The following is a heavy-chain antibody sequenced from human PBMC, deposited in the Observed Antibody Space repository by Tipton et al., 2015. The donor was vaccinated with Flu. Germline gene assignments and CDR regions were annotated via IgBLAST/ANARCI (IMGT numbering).Heavy chain of an antibody. J-gene: IGHJ2*01. CDR3: AREDFYDVDLVDWYVDL. CDR2: VYHSVTT. V-gene: IGHV4-59*01. Sequence: LRLSCSVSGASISSDRWSWIRQFPGRGLEYIGYVYHSVTTNYNPSLKSRATISVDTSKNQFSLKLSSVTSADTAVYYCAREDFYDVDLVDWYVDLWGRGTLVTVSS. D-gene: IGHD3-22*01. CDR1: GASISSDR.